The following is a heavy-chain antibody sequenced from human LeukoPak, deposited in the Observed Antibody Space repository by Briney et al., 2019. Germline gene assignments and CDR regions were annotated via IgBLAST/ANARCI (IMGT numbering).Heavy chain of an antibody. CDR3: AKDPQKWESYFDY. J-gene: IGHJ4*02. CDR2: IRYDGSNK. D-gene: IGHD1-26*01. Sequence: PGGSLRLSCAASGFTFSSYSMNWVRQAPGKGLEWVAFIRYDGSNKYYADSVKGRFTISRDNSKNTLYLQMNSLRAEDTAVYHCAKDPQKWESYFDYWGQGTLVTVSS. CDR1: GFTFSSYS. V-gene: IGHV3-30*02.